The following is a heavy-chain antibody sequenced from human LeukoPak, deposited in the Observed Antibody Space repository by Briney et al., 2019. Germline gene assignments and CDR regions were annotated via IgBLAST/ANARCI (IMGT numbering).Heavy chain of an antibody. V-gene: IGHV1-2*04. CDR2: INPNSGGT. J-gene: IGHJ4*02. Sequence: ASVKVSCKASRYTFSNYDINWVRQAPGQGLEWMGWINPNSGGTNYAQKFQGWVTMTRDTSISTAYMELSRLRSDDTAVYYCARALAVADPLEYWGQGTLVTVSS. CDR1: RYTFSNYD. CDR3: ARALAVADPLEY. D-gene: IGHD6-19*01.